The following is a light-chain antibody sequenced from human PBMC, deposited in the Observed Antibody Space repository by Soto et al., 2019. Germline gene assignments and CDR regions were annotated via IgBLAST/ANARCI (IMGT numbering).Light chain of an antibody. CDR3: QQSSSTTYT. J-gene: IGKJ2*01. V-gene: IGKV1-39*01. CDR2: GAS. Sequence: DIQMTQSPSSLSASVGDRVTITCRASRTINDFLSWYQQKPGKPPKLLIYGASRLQSGVPSRFSGSGSGTDFLLTISDLQAEDVASYFCQQSSSTTYTFGQATKLELK. CDR1: RTINDF.